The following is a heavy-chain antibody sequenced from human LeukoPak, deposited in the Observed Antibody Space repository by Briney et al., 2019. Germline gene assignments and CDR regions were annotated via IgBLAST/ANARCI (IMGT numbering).Heavy chain of an antibody. Sequence: SETLSLTCTVSGGSISSSSYYWGWIRQPPGKGLEWIGNIYYSGSTYYNPSLKSRVTISVDTSKNQFSLKLSSVTAADTAVYYCARRSGYWAAAGTGSYYFDYWGQGTLVTVSS. J-gene: IGHJ4*02. CDR2: IYYSGST. D-gene: IGHD6-13*01. V-gene: IGHV4-39*07. CDR1: GGSISSSSYY. CDR3: ARRSGYWAAAGTGSYYFDY.